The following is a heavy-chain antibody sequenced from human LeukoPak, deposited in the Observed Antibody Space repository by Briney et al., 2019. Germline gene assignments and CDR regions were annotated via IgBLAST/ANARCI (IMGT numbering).Heavy chain of an antibody. V-gene: IGHV3-23*01. Sequence: GGSLRLSCAASGFTFRSYGMSWVRQAPGKGLEWVSGISSNGGSTYYADSVKGRFTISRDNAKNSLYLQMNSLRAEDTAVYYCARGKKSSIAARPRYYYMDVWGKGTTVTVSS. CDR1: GFTFRSYG. J-gene: IGHJ6*03. D-gene: IGHD6-6*01. CDR3: ARGKKSSIAARPRYYYMDV. CDR2: ISSNGGST.